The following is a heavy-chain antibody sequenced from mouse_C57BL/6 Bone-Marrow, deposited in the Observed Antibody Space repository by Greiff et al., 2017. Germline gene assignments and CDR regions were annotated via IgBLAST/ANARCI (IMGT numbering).Heavy chain of an antibody. Sequence: EVKLLESGGGLVQPGGSLKLSCAASGFTFSDYYMYWVRQTPEKRLEWVAYISNGGGSTYYPDTVKGRFTISRDNAKNTLYLQMSRLKSEDTAMYYCASTYYGSTLCYAMDYWGQGTSVTVSS. CDR1: GFTFSDYY. CDR2: ISNGGGST. V-gene: IGHV5-12*01. CDR3: ASTYYGSTLCYAMDY. J-gene: IGHJ4*01. D-gene: IGHD1-1*01.